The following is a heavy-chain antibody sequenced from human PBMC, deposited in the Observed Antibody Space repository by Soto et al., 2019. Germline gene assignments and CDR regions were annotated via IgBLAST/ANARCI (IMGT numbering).Heavy chain of an antibody. CDR2: ISSSSSTI. V-gene: IGHV3-48*02. Sequence: EVQLVESGGGLVQPGGSLRLSCAASGFTFSSYSMNWVRQAPGKGLEWVSYISSSSSTIYYADSVKGRFTISRDNAKNSLYLQMNRLRDEDTAVYYCARGLYYYDSSGDWGYWGQGTLVTVSS. D-gene: IGHD3-22*01. CDR3: ARGLYYYDSSGDWGY. J-gene: IGHJ4*02. CDR1: GFTFSSYS.